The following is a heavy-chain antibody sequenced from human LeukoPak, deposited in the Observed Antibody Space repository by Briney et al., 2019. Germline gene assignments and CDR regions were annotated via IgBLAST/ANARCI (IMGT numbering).Heavy chain of an antibody. CDR3: ARTSSSSWYVR. D-gene: IGHD6-13*01. CDR1: GGSIRSSTYY. V-gene: IGHV4-39*01. Sequence: SETLSLTCTVSGGSIRSSTYYWGWIPQPPGKGLEWMGTIYYSGSTYYTPSLKSRVTISVATTKNQFALKLSSVTAADTAVYYCARTSSSSWYVRWGQGTLVTVS. CDR2: IYYSGST. J-gene: IGHJ4*02.